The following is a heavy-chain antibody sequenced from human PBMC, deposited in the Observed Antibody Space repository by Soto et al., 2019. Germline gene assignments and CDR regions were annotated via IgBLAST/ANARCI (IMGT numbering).Heavy chain of an antibody. V-gene: IGHV3-7*05. Sequence: EVQLVESGGGLVQPGGSLRLSCPASGFTLSNYWMNWVRQAPEKGLEWVANIKQDGSEKNYVDSVKGRFTISRDNAKNSLYLQMNSLRADDTAMYYCMTTVTTFGCWGQGTLVTVSS. D-gene: IGHD4-17*01. CDR1: GFTLSNYW. CDR3: MTTVTTFGC. J-gene: IGHJ4*02. CDR2: IKQDGSEK.